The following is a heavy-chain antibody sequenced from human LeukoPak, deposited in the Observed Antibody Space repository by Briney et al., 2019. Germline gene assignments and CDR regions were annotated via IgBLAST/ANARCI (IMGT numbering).Heavy chain of an antibody. D-gene: IGHD3-22*01. J-gene: IGHJ4*02. Sequence: GGSLRLSCAASGFTFSSYGMHWVRQAPGKGLEWVAFIRYDGSNKYYADSVKGRFTISRDNAKNSLYLQMNSLRAEDTAVYYCAGVMVLDDYYDSSGYHYWGQGTLVTVSS. CDR2: IRYDGSNK. CDR1: GFTFSSYG. V-gene: IGHV3-30*02. CDR3: AGVMVLDDYYDSSGYHY.